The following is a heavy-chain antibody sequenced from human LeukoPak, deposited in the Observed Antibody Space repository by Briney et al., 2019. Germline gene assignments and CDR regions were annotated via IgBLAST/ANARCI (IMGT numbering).Heavy chain of an antibody. CDR3: AARPWTARASHYFQH. Sequence: SETLSLTCTVSGGSISSGDYYWSWIRQPPGKGLEWIGYIYYSGSTYYNPSLKSRVTIPVDTSKNQFSLKLSSVTAADTAVYYCAARPWTARASHYFQHWGQGTLVTVSS. D-gene: IGHD1-1*01. CDR1: GGSISSGDYY. J-gene: IGHJ1*01. V-gene: IGHV4-30-4*01. CDR2: IYYSGST.